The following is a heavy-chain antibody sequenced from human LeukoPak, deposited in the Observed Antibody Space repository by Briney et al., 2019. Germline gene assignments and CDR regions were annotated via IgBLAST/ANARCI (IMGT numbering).Heavy chain of an antibody. CDR2: IYPGDSDT. D-gene: IGHD4-23*01. CDR1: GYSFTSYW. CDR3: ARPTTVVTSHFDY. J-gene: IGHJ4*02. V-gene: IGHV5-51*01. Sequence: PGESLKISCKGSGYSFTSYWIGWVRQMPGKGLEWMGIIYPGDSDTRYSPSFQGQVTISADKSISTAYLQWSSLEASDTAMYYCARPTTVVTSHFDYWGQGTLVTVSS.